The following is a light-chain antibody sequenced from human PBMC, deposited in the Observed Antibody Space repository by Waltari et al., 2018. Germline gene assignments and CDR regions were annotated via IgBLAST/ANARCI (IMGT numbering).Light chain of an antibody. Sequence: EIVLTRSPGTLSLSLGERTTLSCRASQSVSRPLTWYQQKPGQAPSLLIYGASTRATGIPDRFSGSGSGTDFSLTISRLEPDDFAVYYCQHYLRFPVTFGQGTTVEI. V-gene: IGKV3-20*01. CDR2: GAS. CDR1: QSVSRP. J-gene: IGKJ1*01. CDR3: QHYLRFPVT.